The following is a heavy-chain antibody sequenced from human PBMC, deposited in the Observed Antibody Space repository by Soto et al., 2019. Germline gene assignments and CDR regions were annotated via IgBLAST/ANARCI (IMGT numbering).Heavy chain of an antibody. D-gene: IGHD5-12*01. J-gene: IGHJ6*02. CDR1: GYTFTFPY. CDR3: ARDQGEYSDYGKTDYYYGMDV. V-gene: IGHV1-46*01. Sequence: ASVQVSSKASGYTFTFPYIHWVRQAPLEGVEWMGIINPNGGSTSYAQKFQGRVSMTWDTSTSTVYMELSSLRSEDTALYDCARDQGEYSDYGKTDYYYGMDVWGQGTTVTVSS. CDR2: INPNGGST.